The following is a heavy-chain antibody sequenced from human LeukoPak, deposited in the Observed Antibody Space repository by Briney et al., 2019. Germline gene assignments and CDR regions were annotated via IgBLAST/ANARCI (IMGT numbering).Heavy chain of an antibody. D-gene: IGHD1-26*01. Sequence: NPSETLSLTCTVSGGSISSYYWSWIRQPPGKGLEWIGYIYYSGSTNYNPSLKSRVTISVDTSKNQFSLKLSSVTAADTAVYYCARDRSIGTYYTFDHWGQGTLVTVSS. CDR2: IYYSGST. J-gene: IGHJ4*02. CDR1: GGSISSYY. V-gene: IGHV4-59*01. CDR3: ARDRSIGTYYTFDH.